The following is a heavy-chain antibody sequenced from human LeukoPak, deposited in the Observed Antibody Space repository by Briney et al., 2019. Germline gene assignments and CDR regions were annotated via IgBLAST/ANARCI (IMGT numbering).Heavy chain of an antibody. CDR2: IYGGGST. J-gene: IGHJ4*02. D-gene: IGHD5-18*01. CDR3: ARRGYNYEGFDY. V-gene: IGHV3-53*01. Sequence: GGSLILSCAASGVTVSNNFMSWVRQAPGRGLEWVSVIYGGGSTYYADSVKGRFTISRDNSKNTLYLQMNSLRAEDTAVYYCARRGYNYEGFDYWGQGTLVTVSS. CDR1: GVTVSNNF.